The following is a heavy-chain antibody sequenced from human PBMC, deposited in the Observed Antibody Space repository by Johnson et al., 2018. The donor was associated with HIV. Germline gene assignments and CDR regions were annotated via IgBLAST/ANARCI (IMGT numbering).Heavy chain of an antibody. V-gene: IGHV3-49*03. CDR2: IRIKAYGGTT. J-gene: IGHJ3*02. D-gene: IGHD6-6*01. Sequence: VQLVESGGGLVQPGRSLRLSCATSGFTFGDYAMSWFRQAPGKGLERVRFIRIKAYGGTTEYAASVKGRFTISRDNSKNTLSLQMNTLRAEDTAVYYCASHAGYSSSGPNYGAFDIWGQGTMVTVSS. CDR1: GFTFGDYA. CDR3: ASHAGYSSSGPNYGAFDI.